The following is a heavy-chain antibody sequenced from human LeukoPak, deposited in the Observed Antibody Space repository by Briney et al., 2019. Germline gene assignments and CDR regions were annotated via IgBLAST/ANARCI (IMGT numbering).Heavy chain of an antibody. J-gene: IGHJ4*02. V-gene: IGHV1-69*13. CDR2: IIPIFGTA. D-gene: IGHD2-2*01. CDR1: GGTFSSYA. Sequence: SVKVSCKASGGTFSSYAISWVRQAPGQGLEWMGGIIPIFGTANYAQKFQGRVTITADESTSTAYMELSSLRSEDTAVYYCARDGVPYCSSTSCYDLDYWGQGTLVTVSS. CDR3: ARDGVPYCSSTSCYDLDY.